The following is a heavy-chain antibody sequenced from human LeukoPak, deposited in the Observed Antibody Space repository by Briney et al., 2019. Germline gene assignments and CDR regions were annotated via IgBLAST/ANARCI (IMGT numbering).Heavy chain of an antibody. CDR1: GFTFSSYW. Sequence: GGSLRLSCAASGFTFSSYWMHWVRQAPGKGLVWVSRINSDESSTTYADSVKGRFIISRDNAKNTLYPQMNSLRAEDTAVYYCARESLAAAATFDYWGQGTLVTVSS. J-gene: IGHJ4*02. V-gene: IGHV3-74*01. D-gene: IGHD6-13*01. CDR3: ARESLAAAATFDY. CDR2: INSDESST.